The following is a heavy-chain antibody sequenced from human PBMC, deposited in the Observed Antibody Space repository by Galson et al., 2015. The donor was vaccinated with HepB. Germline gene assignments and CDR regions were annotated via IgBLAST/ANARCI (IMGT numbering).Heavy chain of an antibody. V-gene: IGHV1-18*01. CDR3: ARDWRRNLDTPYDFWSGYYIGYYYYGMDV. D-gene: IGHD3-3*01. CDR1: GYTFTSYG. J-gene: IGHJ6*02. Sequence: SVKVSCKASGYTFTSYGISWVRQAPGQGLEWMGWISAYNGNTNYAQKLQGRVTMTTDTSTSTAYMELRSLRSDDTAVYYCARDWRRNLDTPYDFWSGYYIGYYYYGMDVWGQGTTVTVSS. CDR2: ISAYNGNT.